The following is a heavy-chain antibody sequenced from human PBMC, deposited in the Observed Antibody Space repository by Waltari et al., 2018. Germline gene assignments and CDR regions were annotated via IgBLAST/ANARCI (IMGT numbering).Heavy chain of an antibody. J-gene: IGHJ4*02. D-gene: IGHD6-13*01. CDR2: INTNLGGT. CDR3: ARSPPSYSSSWYFFEH. Sequence: QVQLVQPGAAVTRPGASVQVSVKASGYTFTGHYIHWIRQAPGQGLEWMGWINTNLGGTKFAQKFQGRITLTRDTSITTAYMELRRLTFDDTAVYYCARSPPSYSSSWYFFEHWGQGTLVTVSS. V-gene: IGHV1-2*02. CDR1: GYTFTGHY.